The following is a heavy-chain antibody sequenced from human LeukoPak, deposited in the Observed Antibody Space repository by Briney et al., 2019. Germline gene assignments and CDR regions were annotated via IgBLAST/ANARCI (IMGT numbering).Heavy chain of an antibody. Sequence: PSQTLSLTCAVSGGSISSGGYTWSWIRQPPGKGLEWIGYIYHSGSTYYNPSLKSRVTISVDRSKNQSSLKLSSVTAADTAVYYRARELQGFWFDPWGQGTLVTVSA. J-gene: IGHJ5*02. V-gene: IGHV4-30-2*01. CDR1: GGSISSGGYT. CDR3: ARELQGFWFDP. CDR2: IYHSGST.